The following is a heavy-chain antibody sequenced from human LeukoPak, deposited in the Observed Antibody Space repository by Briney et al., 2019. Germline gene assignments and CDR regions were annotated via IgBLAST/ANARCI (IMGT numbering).Heavy chain of an antibody. Sequence: ASVKVSCKASGYTFTSYYMHWVRQAPGQGLEWMGWINTKTGTPTYAQGFTGRFVFSLDISVTTAYLQISNLKAGDTAFYYCARRSPSADAFDIWGQGTMVTVSS. CDR2: INTKTGTP. V-gene: IGHV7-4-1*02. CDR3: ARRSPSADAFDI. J-gene: IGHJ3*02. CDR1: GYTFTSYY.